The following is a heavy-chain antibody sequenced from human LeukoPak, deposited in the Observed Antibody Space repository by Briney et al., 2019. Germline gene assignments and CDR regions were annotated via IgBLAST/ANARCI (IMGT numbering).Heavy chain of an antibody. Sequence: ASVKVSCKASGYTFTGYYMHWVRQAPGQGLEWMGWINPNSGGTNYAQKFQGRVTMTRDTSISTAYMELSRLRSDDTAVYYCARVRGSNWGQREFDYWGQGTLVTVSS. CDR3: ARVRGSNWGQREFDY. D-gene: IGHD7-27*01. V-gene: IGHV1-2*02. CDR1: GYTFTGYY. J-gene: IGHJ4*02. CDR2: INPNSGGT.